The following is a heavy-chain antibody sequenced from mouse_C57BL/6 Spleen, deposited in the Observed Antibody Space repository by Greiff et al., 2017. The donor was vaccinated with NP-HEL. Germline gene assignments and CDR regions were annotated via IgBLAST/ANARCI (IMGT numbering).Heavy chain of an antibody. D-gene: IGHD4-1*01. CDR1: GFTFSSYA. Sequence: EVKLVESGEGLVKPGGSLKLSCAASGFTFSSYAMSWVRQTPEKRLEWVAYISSGGDYIYYADTVKGRFTISRDNARNTLYLQMSSLKSEDTAMYYCTRDPLLGAMDYWGQGTSVTVSS. J-gene: IGHJ4*01. CDR3: TRDPLLGAMDY. CDR2: ISSGGDYI. V-gene: IGHV5-9-1*02.